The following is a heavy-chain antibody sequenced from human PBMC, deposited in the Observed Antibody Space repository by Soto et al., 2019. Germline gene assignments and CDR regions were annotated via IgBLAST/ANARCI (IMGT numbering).Heavy chain of an antibody. CDR3: TRALYINGLDY. D-gene: IGHD2-8*01. CDR1: GYTFTSYA. J-gene: IGHJ4*02. Sequence: ASVKVSCKASGYTFTSYAMHWVRQAPGQRLEWMGWINAGNGNTKYSQKFQGRVAITRDTSASTAYMELSSVTAADAAVYYCTRALYINGLDYWGQGTLVTVSS. CDR2: INAGNGNT. V-gene: IGHV1-3*01.